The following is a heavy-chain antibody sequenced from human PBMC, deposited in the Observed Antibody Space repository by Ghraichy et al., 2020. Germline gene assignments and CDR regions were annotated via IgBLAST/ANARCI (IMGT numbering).Heavy chain of an antibody. Sequence: SQTLSLTCTVSGASITTYYWNWLRQPPGEKLEWIGYVYYSGNTHYNPSLKSRVTMSMDTSKNQFSLNLNSVTAADTAVYYCARGESETRWEWFDPWGQGSLVTVSS. J-gene: IGHJ5*02. D-gene: IGHD1-26*01. CDR2: VYYSGNT. CDR1: GASITTYY. V-gene: IGHV4-59*01. CDR3: ARGESETRWEWFDP.